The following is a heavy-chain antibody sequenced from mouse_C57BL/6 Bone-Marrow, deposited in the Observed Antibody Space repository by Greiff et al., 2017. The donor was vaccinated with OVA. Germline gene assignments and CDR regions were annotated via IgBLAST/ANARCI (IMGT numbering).Heavy chain of an antibody. CDR3: AREEGYYDY. Sequence: EVHLVESGPGLVKPSQSLSLTCSVTGYSITSGYYWNWIRQFPGNKLEWMGYISYDGSNNYNPSLKNRISITRDTSKNQFFLKLNSVTTEDTATYYCAREEGYYDYWGQGTTLTVSS. V-gene: IGHV3-6*01. D-gene: IGHD2-3*01. CDR2: ISYDGSN. J-gene: IGHJ2*01. CDR1: GYSITSGYY.